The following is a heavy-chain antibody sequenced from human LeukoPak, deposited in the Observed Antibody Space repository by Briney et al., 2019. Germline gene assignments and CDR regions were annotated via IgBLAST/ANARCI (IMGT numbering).Heavy chain of an antibody. Sequence: PSETLSLTCTVSGGSVRSGSYYWSWIRQPPGKGLEWIGNIYNSGSTNNNPSLKSRVTISVDTSKNQFSLKLRSVTAADTAVYYCARHGEQRLIYFDYWGQGTLVTVSS. D-gene: IGHD6-25*01. CDR1: GGSVRSGSYY. CDR3: ARHGEQRLIYFDY. CDR2: IYNSGST. V-gene: IGHV4-61*01. J-gene: IGHJ4*02.